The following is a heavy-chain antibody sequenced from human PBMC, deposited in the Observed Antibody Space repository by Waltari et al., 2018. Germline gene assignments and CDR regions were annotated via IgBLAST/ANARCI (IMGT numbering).Heavy chain of an antibody. D-gene: IGHD3-10*01. Sequence: QVQLQESGPGLVKPSETLSLTCTVSGGSITSYYWSWIRQPPGKGPEWIGYIYYSGSTNYNPSLESRVTISVDTSKHQFSLKLSSMTAADTAVYYCARLPGGGQDYYGMDVWGQGTTVIVSS. CDR3: ARLPGGGQDYYGMDV. J-gene: IGHJ6*02. CDR1: GGSITSYY. CDR2: IYYSGST. V-gene: IGHV4-59*01.